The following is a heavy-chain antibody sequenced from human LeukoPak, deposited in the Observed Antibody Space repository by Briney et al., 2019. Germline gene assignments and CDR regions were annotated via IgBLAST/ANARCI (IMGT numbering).Heavy chain of an antibody. CDR2: ISYDGSNK. CDR3: ARWRTGTIFDY. Sequence: GKSLRLPCAASGFTFSSYGMHWVRQAPGKGLEWVALISYDGSNKDYADSVKGRFTISRDNSKNTLYLQMNSLRPEDTAVYYCARWRTGTIFDYWGQGTLVIVSS. V-gene: IGHV3-30*03. J-gene: IGHJ4*02. D-gene: IGHD1-7*01. CDR1: GFTFSSYG.